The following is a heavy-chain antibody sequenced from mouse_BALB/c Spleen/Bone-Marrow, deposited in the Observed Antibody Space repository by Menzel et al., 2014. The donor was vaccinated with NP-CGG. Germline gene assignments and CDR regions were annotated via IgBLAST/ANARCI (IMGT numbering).Heavy chain of an antibody. CDR2: INPGSGGI. Sequence: VQLQQSGAELVRPGTSVKVSCKASGYAFTNYWIEWIKQRPGQGLEWIGVINPGSGGINYNEKFKGKATLTAVKSSSTAYMQLSSLTSDDSAVYFCAGELVRGMDYWGQGTSVTVSS. CDR3: AGELVRGMDY. CDR1: GYAFTNYW. J-gene: IGHJ4*01. D-gene: IGHD1-1*01. V-gene: IGHV1-54*01.